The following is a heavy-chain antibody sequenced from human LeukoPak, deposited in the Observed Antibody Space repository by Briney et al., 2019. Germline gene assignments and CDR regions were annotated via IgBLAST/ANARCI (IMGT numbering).Heavy chain of an antibody. V-gene: IGHV3-23*01. CDR2: ISGGGGTT. CDR1: EFIFSNYG. CDR3: ARDTGDSSGYYYNWFDP. D-gene: IGHD3-22*01. J-gene: IGHJ5*02. Sequence: GGSLRLSCAASEFIFSNYGMNWVRQAPGKGLEWVSGISGGGGTTYYASSVKGRFTISRDNSKNTLYLQMNSLRVEDTAIYYCARDTGDSSGYYYNWFDPWGQGTLVIVSS.